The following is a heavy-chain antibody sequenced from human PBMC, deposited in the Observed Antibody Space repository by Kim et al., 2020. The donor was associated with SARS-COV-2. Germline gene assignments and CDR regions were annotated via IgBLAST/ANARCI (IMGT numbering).Heavy chain of an antibody. CDR1: GFIFRNNW. Sequence: LSLTCAASGFIFRNNWMHWVRQAPGKGLVWVSGISSDGSRTSYADSVKGRFTISRDNAKNTLYLQMYSLRDEDTAVYYCARFYCGGDCYPGDWGQGTLVTVSS. V-gene: IGHV3-74*01. J-gene: IGHJ4*02. D-gene: IGHD2-21*02. CDR3: ARFYCGGDCYPGD. CDR2: ISSDGSRT.